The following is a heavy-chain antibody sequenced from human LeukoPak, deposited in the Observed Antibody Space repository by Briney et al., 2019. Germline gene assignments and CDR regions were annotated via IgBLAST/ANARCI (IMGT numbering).Heavy chain of an antibody. J-gene: IGHJ2*01. V-gene: IGHV3-23*01. CDR3: AKLDSSGYYYSSYWYFDL. D-gene: IGHD3-22*01. Sequence: GGSLRLSCAASGFTFSSYAMTWVRQAPGKGLEWVSSISGSGSSTYYADSVKGRFTISRDNSKNTLYLQMNSLRAEDTAVYYCAKLDSSGYYYSSYWYFDLWGRGTLVTVSS. CDR2: ISGSGSST. CDR1: GFTFSSYA.